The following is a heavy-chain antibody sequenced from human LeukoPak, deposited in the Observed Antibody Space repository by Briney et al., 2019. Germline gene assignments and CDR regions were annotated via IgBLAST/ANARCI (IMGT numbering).Heavy chain of an antibody. V-gene: IGHV3-30*03. CDR3: TTKVIRGNSGDDYDD. D-gene: IGHD5-12*01. Sequence: GGSLRLSCAASGVTFSNYGMHWVRQAPGKGLEWVALISSNGNDKLYGDSVKGRFTSSRDDSKSTLYLQMNSLRVEDTAVYYCTTKVIRGNSGDDYDDWGQGTLVTVSS. CDR2: ISSNGNDK. J-gene: IGHJ4*02. CDR1: GVTFSNYG.